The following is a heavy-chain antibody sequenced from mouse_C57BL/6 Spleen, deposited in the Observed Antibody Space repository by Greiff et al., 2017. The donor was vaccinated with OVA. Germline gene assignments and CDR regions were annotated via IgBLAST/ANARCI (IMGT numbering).Heavy chain of an antibody. Sequence: QVQLKQSGAELARPGASVKLSCKASGYTFTSYGISWVKQRTGQGLEWIGEIYPRSGNTYYNEKFKGKATLTADKSSSTAYMELRSLTSEDSAVYFCARQDYGGSYDAMDYWGQGTSVTVSS. D-gene: IGHD1-1*01. CDR3: ARQDYGGSYDAMDY. CDR2: IYPRSGNT. CDR1: GYTFTSYG. V-gene: IGHV1-81*01. J-gene: IGHJ4*01.